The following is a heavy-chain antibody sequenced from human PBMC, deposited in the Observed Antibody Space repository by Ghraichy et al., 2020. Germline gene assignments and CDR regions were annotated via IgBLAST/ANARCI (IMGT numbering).Heavy chain of an antibody. J-gene: IGHJ3*02. CDR1: GGSISSYY. CDR3: ARDPLSFGYDSSGYSLDAFDI. Sequence: SETLSLTCTVSGGSISSYYWSWIRQPAGKGLEWIGRIYTSGSTNYNPSLKSRVTMSVDTSKNQFSLKLSSVTAADTAVYYCARDPLSFGYDSSGYSLDAFDIWGQGTMVTVSS. D-gene: IGHD3-22*01. V-gene: IGHV4-4*07. CDR2: IYTSGST.